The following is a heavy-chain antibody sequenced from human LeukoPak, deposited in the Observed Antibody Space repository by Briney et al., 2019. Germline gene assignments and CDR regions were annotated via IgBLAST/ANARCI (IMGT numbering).Heavy chain of an antibody. D-gene: IGHD5-18*01. Sequence: SETLSLTCAVCGGSFSGYYWSWLRRPPGKGLEWIGEINHSGSTNYNPSLKSRVTISVDTSKNQFSLKLSSVTAADTAVYYCARRGYSYGYYYYGMDVWGQGTTVTVSS. V-gene: IGHV4-34*01. CDR2: INHSGST. CDR3: ARRGYSYGYYYYGMDV. J-gene: IGHJ6*02. CDR1: GGSFSGYY.